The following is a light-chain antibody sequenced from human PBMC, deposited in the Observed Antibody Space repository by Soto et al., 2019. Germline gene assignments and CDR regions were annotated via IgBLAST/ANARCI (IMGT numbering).Light chain of an antibody. CDR3: CSYAGTRTYV. Sequence: QSVLTQPASVPESPGQSITISCTGTSSDVGSYNLVSWYQQHPGKAPKLMIYEGSKRPSGVSNRFSGSKSGNTASLTISGLQAEDEADYYCCSYAGTRTYVFGTGTKVTVL. CDR1: SSDVGSYNL. J-gene: IGLJ1*01. V-gene: IGLV2-23*01. CDR2: EGS.